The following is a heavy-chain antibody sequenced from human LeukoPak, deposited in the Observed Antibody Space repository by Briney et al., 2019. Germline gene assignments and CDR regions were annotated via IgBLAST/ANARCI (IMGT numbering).Heavy chain of an antibody. CDR2: IYSGGST. CDR1: GFTVSSNY. J-gene: IGHJ4*02. Sequence: GGSLRLSCAASGFTVSSNYMSWVRQAPGKGLEWVSVIYSGGSTYYADSVKGRFTISRDNSKNALYLQMNSLRAEDTAVYYCAAEAYYYDSRGYPTPYFDYWGQGTLVTVSS. CDR3: AAEAYYYDSRGYPTPYFDY. D-gene: IGHD3-22*01. V-gene: IGHV3-66*01.